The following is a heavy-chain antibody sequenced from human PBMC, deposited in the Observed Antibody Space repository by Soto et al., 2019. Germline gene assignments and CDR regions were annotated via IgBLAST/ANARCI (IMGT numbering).Heavy chain of an antibody. CDR1: GFSFSTYG. V-gene: IGHV3-33*01. D-gene: IGHD5-12*01. J-gene: IGHJ4*02. CDR3: ARDWLSHCFGY. CDR2: IWYDGSNE. Sequence: PGGSLRLSCAASGFSFSTYGMHWVRQAPGKGLEWVAVIWYDGSNEYYADSVKGRFTISRDSSTNALYLQMNSLRAEDTAVYYCARDWLSHCFGYWGQGTPVTVSS.